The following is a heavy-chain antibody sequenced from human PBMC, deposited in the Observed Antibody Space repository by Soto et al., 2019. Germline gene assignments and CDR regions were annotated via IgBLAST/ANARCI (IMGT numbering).Heavy chain of an antibody. Sequence: GESLKISCKGSGYSFTSYWISWVRQMPGKGLEWMGRIDPSDSYTNYSPSFQGHVTISADKSISTAYLQWSSLKASDTAIYYCAKNRGLQYYFDYWGQGTLVTVSS. CDR3: AKNRGLQYYFDY. V-gene: IGHV5-10-1*01. CDR2: IDPSDSYT. J-gene: IGHJ4*02. CDR1: GYSFTSYW.